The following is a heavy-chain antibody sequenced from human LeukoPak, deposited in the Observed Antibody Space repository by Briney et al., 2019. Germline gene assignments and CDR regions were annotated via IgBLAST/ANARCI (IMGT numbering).Heavy chain of an antibody. J-gene: IGHJ4*02. CDR2: MYTGGGR. CDR1: GFTVSSNY. D-gene: IGHD2-21*02. CDR3: TRGQSYCGADCYSD. Sequence: PGGSLRLSCAASGFTVSSNYMSWVRQAPGKGLEWVSVMYTGGGRYYGDSVKGRFTISRDNSKNTVFLQMSSLRVEDTALYYCTRGQSYCGADCYSDWGQGTLVTVSS. V-gene: IGHV3-66*01.